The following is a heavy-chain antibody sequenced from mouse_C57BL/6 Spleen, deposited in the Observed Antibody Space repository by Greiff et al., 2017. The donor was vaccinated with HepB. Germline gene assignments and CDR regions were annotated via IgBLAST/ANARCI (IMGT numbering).Heavy chain of an antibody. D-gene: IGHD2-1*01. CDR3: ARGRGHYASCFAC. V-gene: IGHV1-64*01. CDR2: IHPNSGST. CDR1: GYTFTSYW. Sequence: QVQLQQPGAELVKPGASVKLSCKASGYTFTSYWMHWVKQRPGQGLEWIGMIHPNSGSTNYNEKFKSKATLTVDKSSSTAYMQLSSLTSEDSAVYDCARGRGHYASCFACCCQVVLVSVSA. J-gene: IGHJ3*01.